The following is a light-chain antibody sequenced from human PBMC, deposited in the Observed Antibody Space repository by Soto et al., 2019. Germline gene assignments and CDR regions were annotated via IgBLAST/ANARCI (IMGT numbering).Light chain of an antibody. Sequence: VMTQSPAILSVSPGERVTLSCRASQSVMNSLAWYQQRPGQAPRLLIHGASTRATGIPARFSGSGSGTEFTLTISSLQSEDFAVYFCQQYNNWPPVTFGPGTKVDI. V-gene: IGKV3-15*01. CDR2: GAS. J-gene: IGKJ3*01. CDR3: QQYNNWPPVT. CDR1: QSVMNS.